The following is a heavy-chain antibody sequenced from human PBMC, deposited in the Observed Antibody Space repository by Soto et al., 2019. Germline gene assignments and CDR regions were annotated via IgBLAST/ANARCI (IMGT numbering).Heavy chain of an antibody. CDR3: ASEGSGPFGVRFYYGMDV. CDR1: GYTFTSYG. Sequence: GASVKVSCKASGYTFTSYGISWVRQAPGQGLEWMGWISAYNGNTNYAQKLQGRVTMTTDTSTSTAYMELRSLRSDDTAVYYCASEGSGPFGVRFYYGMDVWGQGTTVTVSS. CDR2: ISAYNGNT. V-gene: IGHV1-18*01. J-gene: IGHJ6*02. D-gene: IGHD3-10*01.